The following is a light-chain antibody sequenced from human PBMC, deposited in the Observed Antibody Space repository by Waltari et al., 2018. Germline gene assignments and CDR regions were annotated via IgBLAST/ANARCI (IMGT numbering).Light chain of an antibody. CDR2: GKN. V-gene: IGLV3-19*01. CDR1: SLRSYY. Sequence: SSELTQDPAVSVALGQTVRITCQGDSLRSYYASWYQQKPGQAPVLVIYGKNNRPSGIPDRFSGSSSGNTASLTITGAQAEDEADYYCNSRDSSGPRVFGTGTKVTVL. J-gene: IGLJ1*01. CDR3: NSRDSSGPRV.